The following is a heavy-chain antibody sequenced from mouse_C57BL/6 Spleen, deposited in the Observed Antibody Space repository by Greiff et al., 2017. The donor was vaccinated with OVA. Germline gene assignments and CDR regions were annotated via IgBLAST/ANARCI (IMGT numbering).Heavy chain of an antibody. CDR1: GYTFTSYW. CDR3: ARSGNYYSNSGAMDY. D-gene: IGHD2-5*01. J-gene: IGHJ4*01. Sequence: QVQLQQPGAELVKPGASVKLSCKASGYTFTSYWMHWVKQRPGQGLEWIGMIHPNSGSTNSNEKFKSKATLTVDKSSSTAYMQLSSLTSEDSAVYYCARSGNYYSNSGAMDYWGQGTSVTVSS. V-gene: IGHV1-64*01. CDR2: IHPNSGST.